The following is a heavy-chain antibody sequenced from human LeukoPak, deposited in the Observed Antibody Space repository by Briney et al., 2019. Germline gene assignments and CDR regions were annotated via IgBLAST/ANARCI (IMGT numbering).Heavy chain of an antibody. CDR2: IIPIFGTA. V-gene: IGHV1-69*05. CDR3: ARAFRFGELWTDAFDI. J-gene: IGHJ3*02. D-gene: IGHD3-10*01. Sequence: ASVKVSCKASGGTFSSYAISWVRQAPGQGLEWMGGIIPIFGTANYAQKFQGRVTITTDESTSTAYMELSSLRSEDTAVYYCARAFRFGELWTDAFDIWGQGTMVTVSS. CDR1: GGTFSSYA.